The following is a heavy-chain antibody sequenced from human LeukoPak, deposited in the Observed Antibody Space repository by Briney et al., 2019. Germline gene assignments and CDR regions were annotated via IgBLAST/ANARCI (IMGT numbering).Heavy chain of an antibody. J-gene: IGHJ3*02. CDR1: GYTFTSYA. D-gene: IGHD6-19*01. V-gene: IGHV7-4-1*02. CDR2: INTNTGNP. CDR3: ARESSSKEWLVRDAFDI. Sequence: ASVEVSCKASGYTFTSYAMNWVRQAPGQGLEWMGWINTNTGNPTYAQGFTGRFVFSLDTSVSTAYLQISSLKAEDTAVYYCARESSSKEWLVRDAFDIWGQGTLVTVSS.